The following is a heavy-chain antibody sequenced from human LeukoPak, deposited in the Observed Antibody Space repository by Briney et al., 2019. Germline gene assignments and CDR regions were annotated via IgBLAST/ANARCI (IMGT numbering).Heavy chain of an antibody. CDR3: ARNTLDLDY. CDR1: GGSISSGTYY. CDR2: FYTSGST. V-gene: IGHV4-61*02. J-gene: IGHJ4*02. Sequence: PSETLSLTCTVSGGSISSGTYYWSWIRQPAGKGLEWIGRFYTSGSTNYNPSLKSRVTISVDTSKNQFSLKLSSVTAADTAVYYCARNTLDLDYWGQGTLVTVSS.